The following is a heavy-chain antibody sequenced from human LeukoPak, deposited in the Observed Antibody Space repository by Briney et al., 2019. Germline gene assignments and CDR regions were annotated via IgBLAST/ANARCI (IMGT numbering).Heavy chain of an antibody. CDR1: GFTFSSYA. V-gene: IGHV3-23*01. CDR3: ATEPPGVYYGSGSYADY. CDR2: ISGSGGST. Sequence: GGSLRLSCAASGFTFSSYAMSWVRQAPGKGLEWVSAISGSGGSTYYADSVKGRFTISRDNSKNTLELQMNSRRDEDRGVYYCATEPPGVYYGSGSYADYWGQGTLVSVSS. J-gene: IGHJ4*02. D-gene: IGHD3-10*01.